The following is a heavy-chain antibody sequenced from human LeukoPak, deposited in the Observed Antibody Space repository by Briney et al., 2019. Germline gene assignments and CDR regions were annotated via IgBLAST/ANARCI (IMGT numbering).Heavy chain of an antibody. CDR1: GYTFTGYY. CDR3: ARPNYYDSSGHFDY. J-gene: IGHJ4*02. CDR2: INPNSGGT. V-gene: IGHV1-2*02. D-gene: IGHD3-22*01. Sequence: ASVKVSCKASGYTFTGYYMHWVRQAPGQGLEWMGWINPNSGGTNYAQKFQGRVTMTRDTSISTAYVELSRLRSDDTAVYYCARPNYYDSSGHFDYWGQGALVTVSS.